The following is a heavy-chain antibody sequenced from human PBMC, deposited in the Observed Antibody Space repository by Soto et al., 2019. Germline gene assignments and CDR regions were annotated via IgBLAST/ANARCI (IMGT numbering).Heavy chain of an antibody. V-gene: IGHV1-18*01. Sequence: GASVKVSCKTSGYAFTSYGISWVRQAPGRGLEWMGWITTDKGKTTYAQKFQGRVTMTTDTSTTTAYMELRSLRPDDTAVYYCATRSPAFDYWGQGTLVTSPQ. CDR1: GYAFTSYG. CDR3: ATRSPAFDY. CDR2: ITTDKGKT. J-gene: IGHJ4*02.